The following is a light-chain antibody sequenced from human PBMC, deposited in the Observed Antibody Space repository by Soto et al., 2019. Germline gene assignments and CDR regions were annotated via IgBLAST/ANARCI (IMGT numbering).Light chain of an antibody. J-gene: IGLJ1*01. CDR2: DVN. CDR1: SSDVGAYNY. V-gene: IGLV2-11*01. Sequence: QSVLTQPRSVSGSPGQSVTISCTGSSSDVGAYNYVSWYQQHPGKAPKLIIHDVNSRPSGVPDRFSGSKSGNTASLTISGLQAEDEADYYCSSFTTSRFYVFGPGTKLTVL. CDR3: SSFTTSRFYV.